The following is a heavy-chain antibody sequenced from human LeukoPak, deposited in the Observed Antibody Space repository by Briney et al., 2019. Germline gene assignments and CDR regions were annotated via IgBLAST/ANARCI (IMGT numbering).Heavy chain of an antibody. D-gene: IGHD5-12*01. CDR2: IYYSGST. V-gene: IGHV4-31*03. CDR1: GVSISSGNYY. Sequence: PSETLSLTCTVSGVSISSGNYYWRWIRQHPGKGLEWIGYIYYSGSTYYNPSLKSRVAISVDTSKNQFSLKLSSVTAADTAMYYCARDRGIRGYSGYGIDYWGQETLVTVSS. J-gene: IGHJ4*02. CDR3: ARDRGIRGYSGYGIDY.